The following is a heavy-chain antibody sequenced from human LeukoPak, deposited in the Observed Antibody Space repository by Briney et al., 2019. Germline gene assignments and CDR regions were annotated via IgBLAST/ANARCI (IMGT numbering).Heavy chain of an antibody. J-gene: IGHJ5*02. CDR2: IDPSGGST. CDR3: ARAGRITMVRGVMPYNWFDP. Sequence: ASVKVSCKASGYTFTSYYMHWVRQAPGQGLERMGIIDPSGGSTSYAQKFQGRVTMTRDTSTSTVYMELSSLRSEDTAVYYCARAGRITMVRGVMPYNWFDPWGQGTLVTVSS. V-gene: IGHV1-46*01. CDR1: GYTFTSYY. D-gene: IGHD3-10*01.